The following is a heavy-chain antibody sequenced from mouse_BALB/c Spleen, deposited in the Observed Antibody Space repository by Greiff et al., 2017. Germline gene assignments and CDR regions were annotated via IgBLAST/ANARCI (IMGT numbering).Heavy chain of an antibody. CDR1: GYSITSDYA. Sequence: EVKLQESGPGLVKPSQSLSLTCTVTGYSITSDYAWNWIRQFPGNKLEWMGYISYSGSTSYNPSLKSRISITRDTSKNQFFLQLNSVTTEDTATYYCARKDYGYVWYFDVWGAGTTVTVSS. CDR2: ISYSGST. V-gene: IGHV3-2*02. J-gene: IGHJ1*01. CDR3: ARKDYGYVWYFDV. D-gene: IGHD2-2*01.